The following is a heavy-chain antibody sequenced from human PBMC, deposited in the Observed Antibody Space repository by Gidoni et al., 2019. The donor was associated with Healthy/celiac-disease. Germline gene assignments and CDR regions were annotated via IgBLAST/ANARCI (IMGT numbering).Heavy chain of an antibody. V-gene: IGHV1-69*01. Sequence: QVQLVQSGAEVKKPGSSVKVSCKASGGPFSSYANSWVRQAPGQGLAWMGGIIPIFGTANYAQKFQGRVTITADEATSTAYMELSSLRSEDTAVYYCARERISTTMVREPSGMDVWGQGTTVTVSS. D-gene: IGHD3-10*01. CDR2: IIPIFGTA. J-gene: IGHJ6*02. CDR3: ARERISTTMVREPSGMDV. CDR1: GGPFSSYA.